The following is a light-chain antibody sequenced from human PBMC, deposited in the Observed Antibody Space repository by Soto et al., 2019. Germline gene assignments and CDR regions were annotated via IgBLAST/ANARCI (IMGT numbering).Light chain of an antibody. CDR1: SSDVGGYNY. CDR2: DVS. CDR3: SSYTSSSTLLDV. V-gene: IGLV2-14*01. J-gene: IGLJ1*01. Sequence: QSALTQPASVSGSPGQSITISCTGTSSDVGGYNYVSWYPQHPGKAPKLMIYDVSNRPSWVSNRFSGSKSGNTASLTISGLQAEDEADYYCSSYTSSSTLLDVFGTGTKVTVL.